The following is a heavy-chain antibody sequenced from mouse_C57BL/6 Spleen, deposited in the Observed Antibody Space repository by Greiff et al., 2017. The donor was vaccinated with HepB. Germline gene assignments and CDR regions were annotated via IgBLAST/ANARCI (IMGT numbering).Heavy chain of an antibody. V-gene: IGHV1-82*01. CDR2: IYPGDGDT. CDR3: ARWAFITTVVVDC. CDR1: GYAFSSSW. Sequence: QVQLQQSGPELVKPGASVKISCKASGYAFSSSWMNWVKQRPGKGLEWIGRIYPGDGDTNYNGKFKGKATLTADKSSSTAYMQLSSLTSEDSAVYFCARWAFITTVVVDCWGQGTTLTVSS. J-gene: IGHJ2*01. D-gene: IGHD1-1*01.